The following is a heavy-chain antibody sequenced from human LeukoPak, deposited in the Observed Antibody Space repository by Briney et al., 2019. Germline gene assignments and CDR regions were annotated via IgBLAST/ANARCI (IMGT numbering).Heavy chain of an antibody. D-gene: IGHD3-22*01. J-gene: IGHJ4*02. CDR1: GGSFSGYY. CDR3: ARSGSSGYNY. CDR2: INHSGST. Sequence: PSETLSLTCAVYGGSFSGYYWSWIRQPPGKGLEWIGEINHSGSTNYNPSLKSRDTISVDTSKNQFSLKLSSVTAADTAVYYCARSGSSGYNYWGQGTLVTVSS. V-gene: IGHV4-34*01.